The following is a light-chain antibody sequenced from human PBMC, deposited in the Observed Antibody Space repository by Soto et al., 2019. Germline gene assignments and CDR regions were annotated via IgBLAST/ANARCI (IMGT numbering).Light chain of an antibody. V-gene: IGKV1-39*01. J-gene: IGKJ2*01. CDR3: QHSFGTPPYT. CDR2: DVT. Sequence: DIQVTQSPSSLTASIGERVTITCRASRSVGSRLNWYQQKPGKAPALLIYDVTDLQTGVPSRFRGSGAGTDFTLTITSLQPEDVATYYCQHSFGTPPYTFGQGTRL. CDR1: RSVGSR.